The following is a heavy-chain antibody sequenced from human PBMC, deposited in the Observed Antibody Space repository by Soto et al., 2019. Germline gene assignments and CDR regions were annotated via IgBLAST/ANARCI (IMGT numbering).Heavy chain of an antibody. J-gene: IGHJ4*02. Sequence: PGGSLSLSYTGSVFTLSSYAMNWVRQAPVKGLEWVSVISGSGGYTYYADSVKGRFTISRDNSENTLHLQINSLRAEDTAVYYCAKASYDSSGYYYAPDYWGQGTLVTSPQ. CDR3: AKASYDSSGYYYAPDY. CDR1: VFTLSSYA. CDR2: ISGSGGYT. D-gene: IGHD3-22*01. V-gene: IGHV3-23*01.